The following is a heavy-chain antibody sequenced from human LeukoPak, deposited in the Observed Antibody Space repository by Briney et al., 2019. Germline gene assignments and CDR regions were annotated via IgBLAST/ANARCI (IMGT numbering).Heavy chain of an antibody. D-gene: IGHD2-2*02. CDR1: GYSFTSYW. CDR3: ARWASPYCSSTSCYTGNWFDP. V-gene: IGHV5-51*01. CDR2: IYPGDSDT. J-gene: IGHJ5*02. Sequence: GESLKISCKGSGYSFTSYWIGWVRLMPGKGLEWMGIIYPGDSDTRYSPSFQGQVTISADKSISTAYLQWSSLKASDTAMYYCARWASPYCSSTSCYTGNWFDPWGQGTLVTVSS.